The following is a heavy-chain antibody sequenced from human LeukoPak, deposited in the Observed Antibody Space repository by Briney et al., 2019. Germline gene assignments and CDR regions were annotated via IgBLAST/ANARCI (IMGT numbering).Heavy chain of an antibody. CDR1: GFTFSSYE. CDR2: IKQDGSEK. V-gene: IGHV3-7*01. CDR3: ARDKIAVARKYNWFDP. D-gene: IGHD6-19*01. J-gene: IGHJ5*02. Sequence: GGSLRLSCAASGFTFSSYEMNWVRQAPGKGLEWVANIKQDGSEKYYVDSVKGRFTISRDNAKNSLYLQMNSLRAEDTAVYYCARDKIAVARKYNWFDPWGQGTLVTVSS.